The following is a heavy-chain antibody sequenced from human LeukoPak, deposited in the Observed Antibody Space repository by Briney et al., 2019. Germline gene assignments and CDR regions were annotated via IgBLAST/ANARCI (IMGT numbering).Heavy chain of an antibody. V-gene: IGHV3-7*01. Sequence: GGSLRLSCAASGFTFSSYWMSWVRQAPGKGLEWVANIKQDGSEKYYVDSVKGRFTISRDNAKNSLYLQMNSLRAEDTAVYYCARNPRVLLWFGELLYFDYWGQGTLVTVSS. CDR1: GFTFSSYW. D-gene: IGHD3-10*01. CDR2: IKQDGSEK. J-gene: IGHJ4*02. CDR3: ARNPRVLLWFGELLYFDY.